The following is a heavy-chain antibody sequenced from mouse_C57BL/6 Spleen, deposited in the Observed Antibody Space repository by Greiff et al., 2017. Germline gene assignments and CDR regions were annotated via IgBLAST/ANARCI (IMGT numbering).Heavy chain of an antibody. V-gene: IGHV1-64*01. Sequence: QVQLQQPGAELVKPGASVKLSCKASGYTFTSYWMHWVKQRPGQGLEWIGMIHPNSGSTNYNEKFKSKATLTVDKSSSTAYMQLSSLTSEDSAVYSCARGVNYGSSYVAMDYWGQGTSVTVSS. D-gene: IGHD1-1*01. CDR2: IHPNSGST. J-gene: IGHJ4*01. CDR3: ARGVNYGSSYVAMDY. CDR1: GYTFTSYW.